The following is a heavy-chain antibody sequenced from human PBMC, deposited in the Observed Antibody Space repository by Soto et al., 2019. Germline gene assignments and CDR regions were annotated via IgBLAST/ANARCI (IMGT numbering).Heavy chain of an antibody. CDR3: ARDDLLYYFDF. V-gene: IGHV4-38-2*02. J-gene: IGHJ4*02. CDR1: GYSIRSGYY. Sequence: SETLSLTCAVSGYSIRSGYYWGWIRQAPGKGLEWIGSIYRSGKTYYSPSLQSRVTISVDTSKNQFSLKLSSVTAADTAAYFCARDDLLYYFDFWGRGTLVTVSS. CDR2: IYRSGKT.